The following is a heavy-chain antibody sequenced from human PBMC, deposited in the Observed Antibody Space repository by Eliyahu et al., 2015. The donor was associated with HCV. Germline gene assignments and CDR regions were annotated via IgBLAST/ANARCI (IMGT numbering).Heavy chain of an antibody. CDR2: ISGSGGST. CDR1: GFTFSSXA. Sequence: EVQLLESGGGLVQPGGSLRLXCAASGFTFSSXAMSWXRQAPGKGLEGVSAISGSGGSTXYADSVKGRFTISRDNSKNTLYLQMNSLRAEDTAVYYCAKDPRSSTLFSSSGWSGSGRDYWGQGTLVTVSS. V-gene: IGHV3-23*01. CDR3: AKDPRSSTLFSSSGWSGSGRDY. D-gene: IGHD6-19*01. J-gene: IGHJ4*02.